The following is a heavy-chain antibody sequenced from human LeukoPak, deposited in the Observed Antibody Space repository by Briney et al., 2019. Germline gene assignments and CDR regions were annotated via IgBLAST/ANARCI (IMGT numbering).Heavy chain of an antibody. D-gene: IGHD3-22*01. J-gene: IGHJ4*02. CDR1: GFTFSDFA. CDR2: IGGPGTDT. V-gene: IGHV3-23*01. Sequence: GGSLRLSCVASGFTFSDFAMSWVRQAPGAGPEWVSVIGGPGTDTYYADSVKGRFTVSRDNSENTLYLQMSGLRAEDTAVYYCAKRSSGYSFDYWGQGTLVTVSS. CDR3: AKRSSGYSFDY.